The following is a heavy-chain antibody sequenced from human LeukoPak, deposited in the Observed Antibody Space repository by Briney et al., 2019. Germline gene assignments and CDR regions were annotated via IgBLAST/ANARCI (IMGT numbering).Heavy chain of an antibody. D-gene: IGHD1-26*01. CDR2: VSGSGGST. Sequence: GGSLRLSCAASGFTFSSYAMSWVRQAPGKGLEWVSAVSGSGGSTYYADSVKGRFTISRDNSKNTPYLQMNSLRAEDTAVYYCASSGSYFMDAFDIWGQGTMVTVSS. V-gene: IGHV3-23*01. CDR3: ASSGSYFMDAFDI. J-gene: IGHJ3*02. CDR1: GFTFSSYA.